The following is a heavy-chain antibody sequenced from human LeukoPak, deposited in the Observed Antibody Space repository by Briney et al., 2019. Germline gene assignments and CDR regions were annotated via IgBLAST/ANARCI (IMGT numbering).Heavy chain of an antibody. J-gene: IGHJ5*02. V-gene: IGHV7-4-1*02. Sequence: ASVKVSCKASGYTFTSYAMNWVRQAPGQGLEWMGWINTNTGNPTYAQGFTGRFVLSLDTSVSTAYLQISSLKAEDTAVYYCARERKPIVVVPAAKYNWFDPWGQGTLVTVSS. D-gene: IGHD2-2*01. CDR2: INTNTGNP. CDR1: GYTFTSYA. CDR3: ARERKPIVVVPAAKYNWFDP.